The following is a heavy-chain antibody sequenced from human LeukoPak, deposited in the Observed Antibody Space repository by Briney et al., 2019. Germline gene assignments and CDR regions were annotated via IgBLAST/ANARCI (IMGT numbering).Heavy chain of an antibody. CDR1: GGSISSSSYY. V-gene: IGHV4-39*01. J-gene: IGHJ5*02. CDR2: IYYSGST. D-gene: IGHD6-19*01. CDR3: AGRALQWLPQAGWFDP. Sequence: SETLSLTCTVSGGSISSSSYYWGWIRQPPGKGLEWIGSIYYSGSTYYNPSLKSRVTISVDTSKNQFSLKLSSVTAADTAVYYCAGRALQWLPQAGWFDPWGQGTLVTVSS.